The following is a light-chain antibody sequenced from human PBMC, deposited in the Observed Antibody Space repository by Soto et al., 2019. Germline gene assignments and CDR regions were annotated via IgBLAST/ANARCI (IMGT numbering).Light chain of an antibody. CDR2: LNNDGSH. CDR1: SGHSSYA. J-gene: IGLJ2*01. Sequence: QSVLTQSPSASASLGASVKLTCTLSSGHSSYAIAWHQKQPGKGPRYLMDLNNDGSHTKGDGIPDRFSGSSSGADRFLIICSLQSEDEADYYCQTWGTGFQFFGGGTKLTVL. V-gene: IGLV4-69*02. CDR3: QTWGTGFQF.